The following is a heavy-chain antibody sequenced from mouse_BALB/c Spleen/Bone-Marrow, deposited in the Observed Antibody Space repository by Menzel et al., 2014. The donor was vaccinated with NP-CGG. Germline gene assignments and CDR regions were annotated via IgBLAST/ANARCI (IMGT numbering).Heavy chain of an antibody. CDR2: INPYNDGT. CDR1: GYTFTSYV. Sequence: VQLQQSGPELVKPGASVKMSCKASGYTFTSYVMHWVKQKPGQGLEWIGYINPYNDGTKYNEKFKGKATLTSDTSSSTAYMELSSQTSEDSAVYYCARPHYYGSSGDSWFAYWGQGTLVTVSA. D-gene: IGHD1-1*01. V-gene: IGHV1-14*01. J-gene: IGHJ3*01. CDR3: ARPHYYGSSGDSWFAY.